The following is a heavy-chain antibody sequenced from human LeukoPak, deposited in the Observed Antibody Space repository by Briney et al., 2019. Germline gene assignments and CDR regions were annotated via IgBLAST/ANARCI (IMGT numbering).Heavy chain of an antibody. Sequence: KPSETLSLTCTVSGGSIWTSDYYWGCIRQFPGKGLEWIGYIYYSGSTYYNPSLKSRVTISVDTSKNQFSLKLSSVTAADTAVYYCARDRRYYDFWSGYYTPSDAFDIWGQGTMVTVSS. D-gene: IGHD3-3*01. V-gene: IGHV4-31*03. CDR1: GGSIWTSDYY. CDR2: IYYSGST. CDR3: ARDRRYYDFWSGYYTPSDAFDI. J-gene: IGHJ3*02.